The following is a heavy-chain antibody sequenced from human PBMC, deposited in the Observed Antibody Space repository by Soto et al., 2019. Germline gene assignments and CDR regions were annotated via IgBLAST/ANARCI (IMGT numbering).Heavy chain of an antibody. CDR3: AREDSSGYSQLEF. CDR2: INWNGGST. J-gene: IGHJ4*02. Sequence: GGSLRLSCAASGFTFDDYAMIWVRQAPGKGLEWVSGINWNGGSTAYADSVKGRFTISRDNAKNSLYLQMSSLRAEDTALYYCAREDSSGYSQLEFWGQGTLVTVSS. CDR1: GFTFDDYA. V-gene: IGHV3-20*04. D-gene: IGHD3-22*01.